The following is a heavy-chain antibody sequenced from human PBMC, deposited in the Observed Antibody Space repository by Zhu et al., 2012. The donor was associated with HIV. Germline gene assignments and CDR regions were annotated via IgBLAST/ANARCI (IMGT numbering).Heavy chain of an antibody. CDR2: IYHSGST. Sequence: QVQLQESGPGLVKPSETLSLTCAVSGYSISSGYYWGWIRQPPGKGLEWIGSIYHSGSTYYNPSLKSRVTISVDTSKNQFSLKLSSVTAADTAVYYCARDGAEMATIESYYYYGMDVWGQGTTVTVSS. V-gene: IGHV4-38-2*02. CDR1: GYSISSGYY. CDR3: ARDGAEMATIESYYYYGMDV. J-gene: IGHJ6*02. D-gene: IGHD5-24*01.